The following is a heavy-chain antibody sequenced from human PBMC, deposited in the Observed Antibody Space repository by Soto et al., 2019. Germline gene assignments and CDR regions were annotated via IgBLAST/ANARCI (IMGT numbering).Heavy chain of an antibody. Sequence: ASVKVSCKASGGTFSSYTISWVRQAPGQGLEWMGRIIPILGIANYAQKFQGRVTITADKSTRTAYMELSSLRSEDTAVYYCARDPSAGFPGLLYVPWGQGTLVTVSS. V-gene: IGHV1-69*04. CDR1: GGTFSSYT. J-gene: IGHJ5*02. CDR3: ARDPSAGFPGLLYVP. CDR2: IIPILGIA. D-gene: IGHD2-8*01.